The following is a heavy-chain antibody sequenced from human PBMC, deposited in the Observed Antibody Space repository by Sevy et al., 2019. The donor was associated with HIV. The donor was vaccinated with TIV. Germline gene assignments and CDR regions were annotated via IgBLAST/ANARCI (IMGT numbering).Heavy chain of an antibody. D-gene: IGHD3-10*01. CDR2: IYPGDSDT. CDR1: GYSLTRYW. Sequence: GESLKISCEGSGYSLTRYWIGWVRQMPGKGLEWMGIIYPGDSDTRYSPSFQGQVTISADKSIRTAYLQWSSLKASDTAMYFCTRGYYGSGSYYNNFFDYWGQGTLVTVSS. V-gene: IGHV5-51*01. J-gene: IGHJ4*02. CDR3: TRGYYGSGSYYNNFFDY.